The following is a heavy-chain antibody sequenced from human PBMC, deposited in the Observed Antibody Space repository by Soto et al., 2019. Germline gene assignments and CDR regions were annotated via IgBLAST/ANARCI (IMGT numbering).Heavy chain of an antibody. V-gene: IGHV4-59*01. CDR3: ARTSSGWYFADY. CDR2: IYYSGST. J-gene: IGHJ4*02. CDR1: SGSISSYY. Sequence: SETLSLTCTVSSGSISSYYWSWIRQPPGKGLEWIGYIYYSGSTNYNPSLKSRVTISVDTSKNQFSLKLSSVTAADTAVYYCARTSSGWYFADYWGQGTLVTVSS. D-gene: IGHD6-19*01.